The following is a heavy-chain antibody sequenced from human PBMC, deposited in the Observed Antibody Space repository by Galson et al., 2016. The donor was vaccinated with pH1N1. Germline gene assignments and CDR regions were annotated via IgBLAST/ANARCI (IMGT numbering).Heavy chain of an antibody. CDR3: AIMYCGGDCPPGYFDL. V-gene: IGHV1-8*01. J-gene: IGHJ2*01. Sequence: SVKVSCKASGYTFTNFDINWVRQATGQGLEWMGWMNPNSGNTGYAQKFQGRVTMTRNTSMRTAYMELSSLRSEDTAIYYCAIMYCGGDCPPGYFDLWGRGTLVTVSS. CDR1: GYTFTNFD. CDR2: MNPNSGNT. D-gene: IGHD2-21*02.